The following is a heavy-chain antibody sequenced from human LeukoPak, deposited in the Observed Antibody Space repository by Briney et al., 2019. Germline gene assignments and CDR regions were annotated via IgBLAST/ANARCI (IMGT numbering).Heavy chain of an antibody. CDR3: VVVVPAAILYYYYYMDV. J-gene: IGHJ6*03. D-gene: IGHD2-2*01. Sequence: KPSETLSLTCTVSGYSISSGYYWGWIRQPPGKGLEWIGSIYHSGSTYYNPSLKSRVTISVDTSKNQFSLKLSSVTAADTAVYYCVVVVPAAILYYYYYMDVWGKGTTVTVSS. V-gene: IGHV4-38-2*02. CDR1: GYSISSGYY. CDR2: IYHSGST.